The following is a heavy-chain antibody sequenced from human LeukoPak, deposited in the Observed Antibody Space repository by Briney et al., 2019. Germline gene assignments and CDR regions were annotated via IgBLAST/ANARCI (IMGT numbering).Heavy chain of an antibody. CDR3: ARREGHNDAFDI. J-gene: IGHJ3*02. CDR1: GGSISSSSYY. Sequence: SETLSLTCTVSGGSISSSSYYWGWIRQPPGKGLEWIGSIYYSGSTYYNPSLKSRVTISVDTSKNQFSLKLSSVTAADTAVYYCARREGHNDAFDIWGQGTMVTVSS. D-gene: IGHD1-26*01. V-gene: IGHV4-39*01. CDR2: IYYSGST.